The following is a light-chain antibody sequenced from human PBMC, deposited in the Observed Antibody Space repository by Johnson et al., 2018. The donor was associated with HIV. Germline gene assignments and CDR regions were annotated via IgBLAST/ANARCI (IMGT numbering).Light chain of an antibody. V-gene: IGLV1-51*02. CDR3: GTWDSSLSAVYV. Sequence: QSVLTQPPSVSAAPGQKVTISCSGSSSNIGNNYVSWYQQLPGTAPKLLIYENNKRPSGIPDRFSGSKSGTSATLGITGLQTGDEADYYCGTWDSSLSAVYVFGTGTNVPVL. J-gene: IGLJ1*01. CDR1: SSNIGNNY. CDR2: ENN.